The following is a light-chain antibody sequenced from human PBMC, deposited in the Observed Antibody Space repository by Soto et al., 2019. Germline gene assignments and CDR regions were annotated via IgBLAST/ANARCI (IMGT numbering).Light chain of an antibody. CDR3: QSYDSSLRGV. CDR1: SSNIGAGYD. CDR2: GNS. J-gene: IGLJ2*01. Sequence: QPVLTQPPSVSGAPGQRVIISCTGSSSNIGAGYDVHWYQQLPGTAPKLLIYGNSNRPSGVPDRFSGSKSGTSASLAITGLQAEDEADYYCQSYDSSLRGVFGGGTKLTVL. V-gene: IGLV1-40*01.